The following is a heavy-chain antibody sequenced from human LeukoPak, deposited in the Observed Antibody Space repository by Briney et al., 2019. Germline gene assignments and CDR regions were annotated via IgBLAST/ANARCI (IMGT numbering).Heavy chain of an antibody. CDR3: ARAHSSGWYEVDFDY. V-gene: IGHV3-74*01. CDR1: GFTFSNYW. J-gene: IGHJ4*02. D-gene: IGHD6-19*01. CDR2: IYSGGST. Sequence: AGGSLRLSCAASGFTFSNYWMHWVRQAPGKGLVWVSVIYSGGSTYYADSVKGRFTISRDNAKNTLYLQMDSLRAEDTAVYYCARAHSSGWYEVDFDYWGQGTLVTVSS.